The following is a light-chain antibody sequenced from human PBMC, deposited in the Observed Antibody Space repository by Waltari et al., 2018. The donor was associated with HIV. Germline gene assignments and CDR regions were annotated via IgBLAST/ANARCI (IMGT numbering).Light chain of an antibody. Sequence: QSVLPQPPSASGTPGQRVTISCSGSSSNIGSSYVYWYQQVPGTAPKLLIYSSNHRPSGVPDRFSGSKSGTSASLAISGLRSEDEADYYCAAWDDSLSGYVFGTGTKVTVL. CDR1: SSNIGSSY. V-gene: IGLV1-47*01. J-gene: IGLJ1*01. CDR3: AAWDDSLSGYV. CDR2: SSN.